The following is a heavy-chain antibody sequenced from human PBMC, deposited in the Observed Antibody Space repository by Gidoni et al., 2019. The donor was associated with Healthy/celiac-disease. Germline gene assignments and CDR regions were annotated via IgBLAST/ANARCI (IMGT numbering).Heavy chain of an antibody. CDR2: TYYRSKWYN. V-gene: IGHV6-1*01. D-gene: IGHD6-19*01. Sequence: QVQLQQSGPGLEKPSQTLSLTCAISGDSVSSNSAAWNWIRQSPSRGLEWLGRTYYRSKWYNDYAVSVKSRITINPDTSRNQFSLQLKSVTPEDSALYYCAREPTYSSGWSPAGSVGDYYYYGMDVWGQGTTVTVSS. J-gene: IGHJ6*02. CDR1: GDSVSSNSAA. CDR3: AREPTYSSGWSPAGSVGDYYYYGMDV.